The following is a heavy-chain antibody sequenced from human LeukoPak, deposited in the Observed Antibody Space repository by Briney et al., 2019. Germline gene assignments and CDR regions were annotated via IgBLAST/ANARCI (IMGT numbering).Heavy chain of an antibody. D-gene: IGHD6-19*01. CDR3: ARHRGGIAVAGTLY. CDR2: IDYSGST. CDR1: GGSISSSSYY. J-gene: IGHJ4*02. Sequence: SETLSLTCTVSGGSISSSSYYWGWIRQPPWKGLEWIGSIDYSGSTYYNSSLKSRVTISVDTSKNQFSLKLSSVTAADTAVYYCARHRGGIAVAGTLYWGQGTLVTVSS. V-gene: IGHV4-39*01.